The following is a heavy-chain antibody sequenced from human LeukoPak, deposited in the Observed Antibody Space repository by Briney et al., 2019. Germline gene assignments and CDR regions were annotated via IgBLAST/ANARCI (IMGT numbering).Heavy chain of an antibody. Sequence: PGESLKISCKGSGYSFTSYWISWVRQMSGKGLEWMGRINLSDSCTNYSPSFQGHVPISVNKSISTAYLQWSSLKASDTAMYYCARRLQGHFDYWGQGTLDTLSS. J-gene: IGHJ4*02. CDR3: ARRLQGHFDY. V-gene: IGHV5-10-1*01. D-gene: IGHD2-15*01. CDR2: INLSDSCT. CDR1: GYSFTSYW.